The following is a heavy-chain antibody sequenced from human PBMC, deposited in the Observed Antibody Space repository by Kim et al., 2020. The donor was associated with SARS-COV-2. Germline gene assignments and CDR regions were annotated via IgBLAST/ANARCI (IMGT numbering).Heavy chain of an antibody. V-gene: IGHV4-59*01. CDR1: GGSISSYY. D-gene: IGHD5-12*01. CDR3: AREQWLPSSYYYYGMDV. J-gene: IGHJ6*02. Sequence: SETLSLTCTVSGGSISSYYWSWIRQPPGKGLEWIGYIYYSGSTNYNPSLKSRVTISVDTSKNQFSLKLSSVTAADTAVYYCAREQWLPSSYYYYGMDVWGQGTTVTVSS. CDR2: IYYSGST.